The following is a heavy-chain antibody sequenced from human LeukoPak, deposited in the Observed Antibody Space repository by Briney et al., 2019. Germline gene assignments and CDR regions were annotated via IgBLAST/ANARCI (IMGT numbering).Heavy chain of an antibody. Sequence: SGTLSLTCTVSGGSISSYYWSWIRQPPGKGLEWIGYIYYSGSTNYNPSLKSRVTISVDTSKNQFSLKLSSVTAADTAVYYCARVSPNWFDPWGQGTLVTVSS. V-gene: IGHV4-59*01. CDR2: IYYSGST. J-gene: IGHJ5*02. CDR1: GGSISSYY. CDR3: ARVSPNWFDP.